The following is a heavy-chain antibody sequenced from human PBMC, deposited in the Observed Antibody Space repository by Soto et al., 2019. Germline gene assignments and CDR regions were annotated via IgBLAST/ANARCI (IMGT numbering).Heavy chain of an antibody. V-gene: IGHV1-8*02. CDR2: ISAYNGNT. Sequence: ASVKVSCKASGYTFTTYGISWVRQAPGQGLEWMGWISAYNGNTGYAQKFQGRVTMTRNTSISTAYMELSSLRSEDTAVYYCARASYYDYIWGSYRARPFDYWGQGTLVTVSS. CDR1: GYTFTTYG. CDR3: ARASYYDYIWGSYRARPFDY. D-gene: IGHD3-16*02. J-gene: IGHJ4*02.